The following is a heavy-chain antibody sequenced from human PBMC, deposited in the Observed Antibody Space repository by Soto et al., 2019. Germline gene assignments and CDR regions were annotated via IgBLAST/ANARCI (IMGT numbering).Heavy chain of an antibody. D-gene: IGHD2-21*02. V-gene: IGHV4-59*01. Sequence: QVQLQESGPGLVRPSETLSLTCTVSGGSINSYYWSWIRQPPGKGLEWIGYIYYSGSTNYNPSLKSRVTISVDKSKNQFSLNLSSVTAADTAVYYCASAEYCTGGDCREGNYYFGMDVWGQGTTVTVSS. CDR2: IYYSGST. CDR3: ASAEYCTGGDCREGNYYFGMDV. J-gene: IGHJ6*02. CDR1: GGSINSYY.